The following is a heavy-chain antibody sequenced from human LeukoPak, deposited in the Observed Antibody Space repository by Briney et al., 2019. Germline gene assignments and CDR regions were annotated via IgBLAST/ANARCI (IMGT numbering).Heavy chain of an antibody. CDR1: GFTFSSSW. Sequence: PGGSLRLSCAASGFTFSSSWMSWVRQAPGKGLEWVANIKQDGSEKYYVDSVKGRFTISRDNAKNSMYLQMDSLRAEDTAVYYCVAAYYFDYWGQGTLVTVSS. CDR2: IKQDGSEK. D-gene: IGHD6-25*01. V-gene: IGHV3-7*01. CDR3: VAAYYFDY. J-gene: IGHJ4*02.